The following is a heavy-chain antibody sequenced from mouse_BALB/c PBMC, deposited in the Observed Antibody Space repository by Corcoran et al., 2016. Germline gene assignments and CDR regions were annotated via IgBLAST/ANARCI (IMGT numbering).Heavy chain of an antibody. CDR1: GYTFPNYG. V-gene: IGHV9-1*02. Sequence: QIQLEQSGLALKQPGETVKIHCKASGYTFPNYGMTWVKQATGKGLKWMGWINPYTGEPTYADDFKGRFAFSLETSASTAYWQINNLKNEDMATYFCAGEDAYWGQGTLVTVSA. CDR3: AGEDAY. CDR2: INPYTGEP. J-gene: IGHJ3*01.